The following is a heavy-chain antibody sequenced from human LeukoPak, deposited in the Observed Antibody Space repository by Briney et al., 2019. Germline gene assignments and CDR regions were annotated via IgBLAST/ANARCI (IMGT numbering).Heavy chain of an antibody. V-gene: IGHV3-48*02. CDR1: GFTFSSYS. CDR2: ISSSSSTI. J-gene: IGHJ4*02. D-gene: IGHD3-22*01. CDR3: ARDPAENYYDSSGTDY. Sequence: GGSLRLSCAASGFTFSSYSMNWVRQAPGKGLEWVSYISSSSSTIYSADSVKGRFTISRDNAKNSLYLQMNSLRDEDTAVYYCARDPAENYYDSSGTDYWGQGTLVTVSS.